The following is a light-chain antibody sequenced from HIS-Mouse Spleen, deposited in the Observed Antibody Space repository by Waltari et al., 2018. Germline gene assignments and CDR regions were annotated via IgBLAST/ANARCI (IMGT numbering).Light chain of an antibody. CDR1: SSDVGSYNL. CDR2: DVS. V-gene: IGLV2-11*01. J-gene: IGLJ3*02. Sequence: QSALTQPASVSRSPGQSITISCTGTSSDVGSYNLVSWYQQHPGKAPKLMIYDVSKRPSGVPDRFSGSKSGNTASLTISGLQAEDEADYYCCSYAGSYTWVFGGGTKLTVL. CDR3: CSYAGSYTWV.